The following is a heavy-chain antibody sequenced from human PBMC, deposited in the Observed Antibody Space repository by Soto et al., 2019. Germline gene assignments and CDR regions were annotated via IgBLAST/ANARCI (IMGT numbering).Heavy chain of an antibody. D-gene: IGHD3-10*01. CDR2: IDPSDSYT. CDR1: GYSFTSDW. CDR3: ARHPAAYGSGSLSYYFDY. J-gene: IGHJ4*02. Sequence: GESLKISCKGSGYSFTSDWISWVRQMPGKGLEWMGRIDPSDSYTNYSPSFQGHVTISADKSISTAYLQWSSLKASDTAMYYCARHPAAYGSGSLSYYFDYWGQGTLVTVSS. V-gene: IGHV5-10-1*01.